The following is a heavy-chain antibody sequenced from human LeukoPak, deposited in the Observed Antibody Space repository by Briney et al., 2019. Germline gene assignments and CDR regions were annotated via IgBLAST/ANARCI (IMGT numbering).Heavy chain of an antibody. J-gene: IGHJ5*02. Sequence: GGSLRLSCAASGFTFSSYSMNWVRQAPGRGLEWVSSISSNNIYIYYADSVRGRFTSSRDNAKSSLYLQMNSLRAEDTAVYYCARGPYSSSWYNWFDPWGQGTLVTVSS. CDR2: ISSNNIYI. CDR3: ARGPYSSSWYNWFDP. D-gene: IGHD6-13*01. V-gene: IGHV3-21*01. CDR1: GFTFSSYS.